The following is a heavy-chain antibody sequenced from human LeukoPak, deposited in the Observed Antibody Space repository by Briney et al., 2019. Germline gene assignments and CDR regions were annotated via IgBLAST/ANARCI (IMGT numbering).Heavy chain of an antibody. J-gene: IGHJ3*02. D-gene: IGHD3-22*01. CDR3: ARGGYYDSSGHAFDI. CDR1: VGSISSYY. V-gene: IGHV4-59*01. Sequence: PSETLSLTCTVSVGSISSYYWSWIRRPPGKGPEWIGYIYYSGSTDYNPSLKSRVTVSVDTSKNQFSLKLSSVTAADTAVYYCARGGYYDSSGHAFDIWGQGTMVTVSS. CDR2: IYYSGST.